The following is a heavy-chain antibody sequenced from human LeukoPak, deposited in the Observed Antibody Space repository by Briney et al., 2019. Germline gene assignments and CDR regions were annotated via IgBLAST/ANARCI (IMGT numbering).Heavy chain of an antibody. V-gene: IGHV3-48*01. CDR3: ARARPRGPYDYVWGSHDY. Sequence: GGSLRLSCAASGFTFSSCSMNWVRQAPGKGLEWVSYISSSSSTIYYADSVKGRFTISRDNAKNSLYLQMNSLRAEDTAVYYCARARPRGPYDYVWGSHDYWGQGTLVTVSS. CDR1: GFTFSSCS. CDR2: ISSSSSTI. D-gene: IGHD3-16*01. J-gene: IGHJ4*02.